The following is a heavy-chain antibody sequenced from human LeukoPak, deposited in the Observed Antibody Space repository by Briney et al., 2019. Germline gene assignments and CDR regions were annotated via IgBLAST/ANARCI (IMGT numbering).Heavy chain of an antibody. CDR2: IYHNGNT. Sequence: SETLSLTCDVSGYSISSGYYWGWIRPPPGKGVEWIGTIYHNGNTYCNPSLNSRATISVDTSRNQFSLELSSVTAADTAVFYCARARYNYGDSDYWGQGTLVTVSS. V-gene: IGHV4-38-2*01. CDR3: ARARYNYGDSDY. D-gene: IGHD5-18*01. CDR1: GYSISSGYY. J-gene: IGHJ4*02.